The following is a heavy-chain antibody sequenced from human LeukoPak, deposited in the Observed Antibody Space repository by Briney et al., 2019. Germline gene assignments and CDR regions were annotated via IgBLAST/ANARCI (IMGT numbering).Heavy chain of an antibody. J-gene: IGHJ5*02. CDR1: GGSISSYY. V-gene: IGHV4-4*07. Sequence: TSETLSLTCTVSGGSISSYYWSWIRQPAGKGLEWIGRIYTSGSITYNPSLKSRVSMSVDTSKNQFSLKLSSVTAADTAVYYCTRDSGTTGEVKFDPWGQGTLVTVSS. CDR3: TRDSGTTGEVKFDP. D-gene: IGHD3-10*01. CDR2: IYTSGSI.